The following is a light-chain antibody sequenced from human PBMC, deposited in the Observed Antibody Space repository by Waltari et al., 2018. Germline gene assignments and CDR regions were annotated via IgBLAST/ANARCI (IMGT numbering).Light chain of an antibody. V-gene: IGKV1-13*02. Sequence: AIQLTQSPSSLSASVGDRVTITCRASQGISSALAWYQQKPGKAPKLLIYDASGLESGVPSRFSGSGSGTDFTLTISSLQPEDFATYYCQQFNSYPWTFGQGTKVEIK. CDR3: QQFNSYPWT. CDR1: QGISSA. J-gene: IGKJ1*01. CDR2: DAS.